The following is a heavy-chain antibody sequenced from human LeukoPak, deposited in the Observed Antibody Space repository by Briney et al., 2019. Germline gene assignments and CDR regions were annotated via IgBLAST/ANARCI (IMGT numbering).Heavy chain of an antibody. CDR1: GYTFTSYY. Sequence: EASVKVSCKASGYTFTSYYMHWVRQAPGQGLEWMGIVNPSGGSTSYAQKFQGRVTMTRDMSTSTVYMELSSLRSEDTAVYYCARDLQNAFDIWGQGTMATVSS. J-gene: IGHJ3*02. CDR2: VNPSGGST. V-gene: IGHV1-46*01. D-gene: IGHD1-1*01. CDR3: ARDLQNAFDI.